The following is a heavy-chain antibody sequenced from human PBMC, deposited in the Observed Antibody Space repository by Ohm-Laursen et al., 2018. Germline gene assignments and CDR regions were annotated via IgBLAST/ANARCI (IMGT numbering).Heavy chain of an antibody. D-gene: IGHD3-3*01. Sequence: SLRLSCAASGFTFSNYDMNWVRQAPGKGLEWVAYMKLGGIEKYYLDSVKGRFTISRDNTKNSLYLQMNSLRTEDTAVYYCARIGDLDDFWSGPDAFDIWGQGTMVTVSS. CDR2: MKLGGIEK. CDR1: GFTFSNYD. J-gene: IGHJ3*02. CDR3: ARIGDLDDFWSGPDAFDI. V-gene: IGHV3-7*01.